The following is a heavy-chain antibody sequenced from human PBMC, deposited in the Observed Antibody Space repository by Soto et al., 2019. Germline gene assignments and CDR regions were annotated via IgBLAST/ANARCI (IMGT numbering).Heavy chain of an antibody. Sequence: PSGTLSLTCTVSGGSISSYYWSWIRQPPGKGLEWIGYIYYSGSTNYNPSLKSRVTISVDTSKNQFSLKLSSVTAADTAVYYCARVSLPGGWFDPWGQGALVTVSS. CDR2: IYYSGST. CDR1: GGSISSYY. V-gene: IGHV4-59*01. J-gene: IGHJ5*02. CDR3: ARVSLPGGWFDP.